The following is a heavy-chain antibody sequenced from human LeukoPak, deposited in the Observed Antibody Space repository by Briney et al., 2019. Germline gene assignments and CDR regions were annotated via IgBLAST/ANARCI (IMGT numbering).Heavy chain of an antibody. J-gene: IGHJ3*02. V-gene: IGHV4-59*08. Sequence: SETLSLTCIVSGGSIISYYWNWIRQPPGKGLEWIGSIYSSGSTNSNPSLKSRVTISVDTSKSQFSLKMTSVTAADTAVYYCARQGSGGRAFDIWGQGTMVTVSS. CDR3: ARQGSGGRAFDI. D-gene: IGHD1-26*01. CDR2: IYSSGST. CDR1: GGSIISYY.